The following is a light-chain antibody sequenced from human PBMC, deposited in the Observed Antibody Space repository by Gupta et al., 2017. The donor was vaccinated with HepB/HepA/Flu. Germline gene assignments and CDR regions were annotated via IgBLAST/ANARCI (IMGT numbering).Light chain of an antibody. Sequence: QLVLTQSPSASASLGAPGKLTCTLSSGHSSYAIAWPQQQPEKGPRYLMKLNSDGSHSKGDGIPDRFSGSSSWADPYPTIPSLQAEDEADYYCQTWGTGNWVFGGGTKLTVL. V-gene: IGLV4-69*01. CDR2: LNSDGSH. CDR3: QTWGTGNWV. CDR1: SGHSSYA. J-gene: IGLJ3*02.